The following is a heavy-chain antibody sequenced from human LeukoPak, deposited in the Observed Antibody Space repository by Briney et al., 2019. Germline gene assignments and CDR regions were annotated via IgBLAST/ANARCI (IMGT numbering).Heavy chain of an antibody. J-gene: IGHJ4*02. CDR1: GFTVSSNY. Sequence: GGSLRLSCAASGFTVSSNYMSWVRQAPGKGLEWVSAIYSGGSTYYADSVKGRFTISRDNSKNTLYLQMNSLRAEDTAVYYCAREGIQGDFDYWGQGTLVTVSS. CDR3: AREGIQGDFDY. D-gene: IGHD1-14*01. V-gene: IGHV3-53*01. CDR2: IYSGGST.